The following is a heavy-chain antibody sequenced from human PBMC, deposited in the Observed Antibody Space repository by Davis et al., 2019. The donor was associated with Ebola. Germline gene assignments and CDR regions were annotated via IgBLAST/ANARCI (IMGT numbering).Heavy chain of an antibody. D-gene: IGHD1-26*01. V-gene: IGHV4-39*07. Sequence: SETLSLTCTVSGGSISSSSYYWGWIRQPPGKGLEWIESIYYSGSTYYNPSLKSRVTISVDTSKNQFSLKLSSVTAADTAVYYCAREVGAFDYWGQGTLVTVSS. CDR3: AREVGAFDY. CDR2: IYYSGST. CDR1: GGSISSSSYY. J-gene: IGHJ4*02.